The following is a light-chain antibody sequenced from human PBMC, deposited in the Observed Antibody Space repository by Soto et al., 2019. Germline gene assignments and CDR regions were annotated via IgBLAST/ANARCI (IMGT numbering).Light chain of an antibody. CDR3: QQYNTYPWT. Sequence: DIQMTQSPSTLSASVGDRVTITCRASQYISTWLAWYHQKPGKAPKLLIYKASSLQSGVPSRFSGSGSGTAFTLTISSLQPDDFATYYCQQYNTYPWTFGQGTKVEIE. V-gene: IGKV1-5*03. CDR1: QYISTW. J-gene: IGKJ1*01. CDR2: KAS.